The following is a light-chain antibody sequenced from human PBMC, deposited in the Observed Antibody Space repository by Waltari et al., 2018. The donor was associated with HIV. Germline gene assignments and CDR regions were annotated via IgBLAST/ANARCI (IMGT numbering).Light chain of an antibody. Sequence: IQMTQSPSSLSASVGDRVTITCRSSQGIRSNLNWYQQKPGKAPKLLIYAASSLQSGVPSRFSGSGSGTDFTLTISSLQPEDFVTYHCVQSYNSPPTFGQGTKVESK. J-gene: IGKJ1*01. V-gene: IGKV1-39*01. CDR2: AAS. CDR1: QGIRSN. CDR3: VQSYNSPPT.